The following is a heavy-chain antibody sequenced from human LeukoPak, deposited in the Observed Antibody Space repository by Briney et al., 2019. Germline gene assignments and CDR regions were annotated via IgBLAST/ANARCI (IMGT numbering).Heavy chain of an antibody. CDR2: ISGSGDNT. CDR3: AKRSGYTTGWFFDF. J-gene: IGHJ4*02. D-gene: IGHD6-19*01. Sequence: ETLSLTCTVSGGSISTYYWSWIRQPPGKGLEWVSSISGSGDNTYYAESVKGRFTISRDNSKNTLFLQMNSLRAEDTAVFHCAKRSGYTTGWFFDFWGQGTLVTVSS. CDR1: GGSISTYY. V-gene: IGHV3-23*01.